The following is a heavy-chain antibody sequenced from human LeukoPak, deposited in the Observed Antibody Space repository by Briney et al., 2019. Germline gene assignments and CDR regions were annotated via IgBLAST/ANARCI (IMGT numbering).Heavy chain of an antibody. Sequence: ASVKVSCKASAYTFTSYAISWVRQAPGQGLEWMGGIIPIFGTANYAQKFQGRVTITADESTSTAYLELSSLRSGDTAVYYCARSILTGITVNPFEYWGQGTLVTVSS. CDR1: AYTFTSYA. CDR2: IIPIFGTA. CDR3: ARSILTGITVNPFEY. V-gene: IGHV1-69*13. J-gene: IGHJ4*02. D-gene: IGHD3-9*01.